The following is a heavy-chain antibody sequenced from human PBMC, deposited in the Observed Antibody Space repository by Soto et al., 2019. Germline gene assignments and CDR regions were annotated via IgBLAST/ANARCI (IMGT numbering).Heavy chain of an antibody. V-gene: IGHV4-39*01. CDR3: ASAHVAIVATIDHWYFDL. CDR1: GGSISSSSYY. Sequence: QLQLQESGPGLVKPSETLSLTCTVSGGSISSSSYYWGWIRQPPGKGLEWIGSIYYSGSTYYNPSLKSRVTISVDTSTNQSSLKLSSVTAADTAVYYCASAHVAIVATIDHWYFDLWGRGTLVTVSS. D-gene: IGHD5-12*01. CDR2: IYYSGST. J-gene: IGHJ2*01.